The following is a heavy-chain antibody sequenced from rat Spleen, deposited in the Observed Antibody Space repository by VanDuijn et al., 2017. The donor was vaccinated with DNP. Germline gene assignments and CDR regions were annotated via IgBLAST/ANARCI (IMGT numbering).Heavy chain of an antibody. CDR3: ARWDYYSGYWYFDF. V-gene: IGHV2S12*01. J-gene: IGHJ1*01. Sequence: QVHLKESGPSLVQPSQTLSLTCAVSGFPLTSYGISWVRQPPGKGPEWIAAISAGGSSYHNSALKSRLSIRRDTSKSQVLLKMNSLQTEDTAMYFCARWDYYSGYWYFDFWGPGTMVTVSS. CDR1: GFPLTSYG. CDR2: ISAGGSS. D-gene: IGHD1-1*01.